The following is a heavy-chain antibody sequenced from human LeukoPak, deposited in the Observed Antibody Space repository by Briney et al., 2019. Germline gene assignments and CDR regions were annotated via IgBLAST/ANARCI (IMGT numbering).Heavy chain of an antibody. Sequence: PSETLSLTCTVSGGFINSGGYYWGWIRQPPGKGLEWIGNFFYSGRTYYNPSLKSRVTISVDTSKDQFSLRLSSVTAADTAVYYCAGHRSVRSVVVPAAISYWGQGTLVTVSS. CDR3: AGHRSVRSVVVPAAISY. CDR1: GGFINSGGYY. J-gene: IGHJ4*02. V-gene: IGHV4-39*01. CDR2: FFYSGRT. D-gene: IGHD2-2*01.